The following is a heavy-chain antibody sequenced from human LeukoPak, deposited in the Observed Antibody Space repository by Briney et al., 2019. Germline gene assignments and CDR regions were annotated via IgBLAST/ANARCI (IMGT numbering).Heavy chain of an antibody. D-gene: IGHD3-22*01. CDR2: INAGNGNT. CDR1: GYTFTSYA. J-gene: IGHJ4*02. V-gene: IGHV1-3*01. CDR3: ARGVVVTAFDY. Sequence: ASVTVSCKASGYTFTSYAMHWVRQAPGQRLEWMGWINAGNGNTKYSQKFQGRVTITRDTSASTAYMELSSLRSEDTAVYYCARGVVVTAFDYWGQGTLVTVSS.